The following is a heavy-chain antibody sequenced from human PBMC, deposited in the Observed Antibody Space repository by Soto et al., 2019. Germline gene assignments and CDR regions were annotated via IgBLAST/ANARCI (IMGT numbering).Heavy chain of an antibody. CDR3: ARRPRSEAGIGLDY. D-gene: IGHD6-13*01. CDR1: GGSISSSNW. J-gene: IGHJ4*02. V-gene: IGHV4-4*02. CDR2: IYHSGST. Sequence: PSETLSLTCAVSGGSISSSNWWSCVRQPPGKGLEWIGEIYHSGSTNYNPSLKSRVTISVDKSKNEFSLKLSSVTATDTAVYSCARRPRSEAGIGLDYWCQGPPVTVSS.